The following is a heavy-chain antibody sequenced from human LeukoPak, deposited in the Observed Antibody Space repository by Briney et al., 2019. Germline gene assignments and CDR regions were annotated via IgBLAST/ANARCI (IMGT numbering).Heavy chain of an antibody. D-gene: IGHD3-22*01. Sequence: PSETLSLTCTVSGGSISSYYWSWIRQPPGKGLEWIGYIYYSGRTNYNPSLKSRVTISVDTSKNQFSLKLSPVTAADTAVYYCARGVSYYDSSGYYNEYFQHWGQGTLVTVPS. CDR2: IYYSGRT. CDR3: ARGVSYYDSSGYYNEYFQH. J-gene: IGHJ1*01. CDR1: GGSISSYY. V-gene: IGHV4-59*08.